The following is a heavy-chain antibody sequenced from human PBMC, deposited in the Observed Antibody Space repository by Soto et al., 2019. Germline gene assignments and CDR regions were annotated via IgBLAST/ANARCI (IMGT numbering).Heavy chain of an antibody. CDR1: GYTLTELS. J-gene: IGHJ1*01. CDR3: ATDRRAAYGDYVSFSGPIYFQH. V-gene: IGHV1-24*01. D-gene: IGHD4-17*01. CDR2: FDPEDGET. Sequence: ASVKVSCKVSGYTLTELSMHWVRQAPGKGLEWMGGFDPEDGETIYAQKFQGRVTMTEDTSTDTAYMELSSLRSEDTAVYYCATDRRAAYGDYVSFSGPIYFQHWGQGTLVTVSS.